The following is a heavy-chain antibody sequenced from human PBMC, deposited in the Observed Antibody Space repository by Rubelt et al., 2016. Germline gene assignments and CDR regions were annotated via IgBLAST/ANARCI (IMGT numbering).Heavy chain of an antibody. J-gene: IGHJ4*02. Sequence: LVESGGGLVQPGRSLRLSCTASGFTFGDYAMSWFRQAPGKGLEWVGLIRSKAYGGTTEYAASVKDRFTISRDDSKSIAYLQMNNLKTEDTAVYFCTRVSAYYFDYSGQGTLVTVSS. CDR3: TRVSAYYFDY. CDR2: IRSKAYGGTT. CDR1: GFTFGDYA. D-gene: IGHD1-26*01. V-gene: IGHV3-49*03.